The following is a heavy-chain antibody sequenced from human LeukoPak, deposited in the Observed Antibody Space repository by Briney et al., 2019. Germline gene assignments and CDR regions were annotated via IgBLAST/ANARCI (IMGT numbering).Heavy chain of an antibody. J-gene: IGHJ4*02. D-gene: IGHD2-2*01. CDR3: ASYHSLAYFDY. Sequence: SETLSLTSTVSGGSISSYYWSWIRQPPGKGLEWIGYIYYSGSTNYNPSLKSRVTISVDTSKNQFSLKLSSVTAADTAVYYCASYHSLAYFDYWGQGTLVTVSS. CDR1: GGSISSYY. CDR2: IYYSGST. V-gene: IGHV4-59*08.